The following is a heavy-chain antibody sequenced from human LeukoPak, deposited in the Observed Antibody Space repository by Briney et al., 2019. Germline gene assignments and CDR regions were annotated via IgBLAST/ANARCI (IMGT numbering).Heavy chain of an antibody. D-gene: IGHD3-3*01. CDR2: ISAYNGNT. Sequence: ALVKVSCKASGYTFTSYGISWVRQAPGQGLEWMGWISAYNGNTNYAQKLQGRVTMTTDTSTSTAYMELRSLRSDDTAVYYCARGMGITIFGVVIIQAFDYWGQGTLVTVSS. J-gene: IGHJ4*02. CDR3: ARGMGITIFGVVIIQAFDY. V-gene: IGHV1-18*01. CDR1: GYTFTSYG.